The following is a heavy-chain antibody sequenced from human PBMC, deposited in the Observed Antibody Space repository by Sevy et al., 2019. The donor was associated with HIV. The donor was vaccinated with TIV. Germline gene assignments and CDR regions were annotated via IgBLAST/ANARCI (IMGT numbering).Heavy chain of an antibody. D-gene: IGHD2-2*01. V-gene: IGHV4-34*01. CDR2: INHSGST. Sequence: SDTLSLTCAVYGGSFSGYYWTWIRQPPGKGLEWIGEINHSGSTHYNPSLKSRITISVDTSKNQFSLRLNSVTAADTAVYYCARAPPVVVVPGAPSWFDPWGQGTLVTVSS. CDR1: GGSFSGYY. CDR3: ARAPPVVVVPGAPSWFDP. J-gene: IGHJ5*02.